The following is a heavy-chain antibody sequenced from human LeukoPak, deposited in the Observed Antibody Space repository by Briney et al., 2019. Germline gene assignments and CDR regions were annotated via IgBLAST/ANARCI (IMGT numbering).Heavy chain of an antibody. CDR1: GGPISIGSYY. CDR3: ARARRGGDFWSGYYFLDY. D-gene: IGHD3-3*01. V-gene: IGHV4-61*02. Sequence: SETLSLTCTVSGGPISIGSYYWSWIRQPAGKGLGWIVRIYTSGSTNYNPSLKSRVTISVDTSKNQFSLKLSSVTAADTAVYYCARARRGGDFWSGYYFLDYWGQGTLVTVSS. CDR2: IYTSGST. J-gene: IGHJ4*02.